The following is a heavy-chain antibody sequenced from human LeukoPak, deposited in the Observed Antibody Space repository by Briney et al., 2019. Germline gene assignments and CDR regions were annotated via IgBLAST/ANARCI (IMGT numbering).Heavy chain of an antibody. CDR3: AREAYGSGYYYYYYGMDV. V-gene: IGHV3-21*01. CDR2: ISSSSSYI. CDR1: GFTFSSYS. J-gene: IGHJ6*02. D-gene: IGHD3-10*01. Sequence: GGSLRLSCAASGFTFSSYSMNWVGQAPGKGLEWVSSISSSSSYIYYADSVKGRFTISRDNAENSLYLQMNSLRAEDTAVYYCAREAYGSGYYYYYYGMDVWGQGTTVTVSS.